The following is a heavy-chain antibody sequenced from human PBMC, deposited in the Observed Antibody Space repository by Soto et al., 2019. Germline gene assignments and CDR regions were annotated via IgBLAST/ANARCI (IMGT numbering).Heavy chain of an antibody. Sequence: GASVKVSCKASGYTFTSYGISWVRQAPGQGLEWMGWISAYNGNTNYAQKLQGRVTMTTDTSTSTAYMELRSLRSDDTAVYYCARGPSVVYYDILTGYFYDYWGQGTLVTVSS. V-gene: IGHV1-18*01. CDR1: GYTFTSYG. CDR3: ARGPSVVYYDILTGYFYDY. J-gene: IGHJ4*02. CDR2: ISAYNGNT. D-gene: IGHD3-9*01.